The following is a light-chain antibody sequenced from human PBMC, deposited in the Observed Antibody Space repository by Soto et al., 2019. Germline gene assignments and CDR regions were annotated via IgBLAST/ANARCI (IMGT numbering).Light chain of an antibody. CDR3: HHYSNSPLT. J-gene: IGKJ3*01. Sequence: EIVMTHSPSTLSVSAGGRATLSCGASQSVSRKLAWYQQKPGQAPRLLIYGASTRATGLPARFSGSGSGTEFTLTISSLQSEDFAVYYCHHYSNSPLTFGQGTRVDIK. CDR1: QSVSRK. V-gene: IGKV3-15*01. CDR2: GAS.